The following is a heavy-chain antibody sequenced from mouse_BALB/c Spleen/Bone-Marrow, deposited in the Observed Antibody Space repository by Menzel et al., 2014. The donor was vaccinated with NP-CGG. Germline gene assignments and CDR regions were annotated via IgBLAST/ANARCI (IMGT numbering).Heavy chain of an antibody. CDR3: ARLDGNCRYAMDY. V-gene: IGHV1-77*01. J-gene: IGHJ4*01. CDR1: GYTFTDYV. CDR2: IYPGSGST. Sequence: VQLQQSGPELVKPGASMKMSCKASGYTFTDYVITWVKQRTGQGLEWIGEIYPGSGSTYYNEKFKGKATLTADKSSNTAYMQLGSLTSEDSAVYFCARLDGNCRYAMDYWGQGTSVTVSS. D-gene: IGHD2-1*01.